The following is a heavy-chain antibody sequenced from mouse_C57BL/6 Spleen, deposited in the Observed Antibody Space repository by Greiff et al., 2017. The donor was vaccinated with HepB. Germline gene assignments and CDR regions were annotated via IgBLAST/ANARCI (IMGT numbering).Heavy chain of an antibody. CDR1: GYTFTSYW. J-gene: IGHJ2*01. V-gene: IGHV1-64*01. CDR2: IHPNSGST. CDR3: ARKIGNSYFDY. D-gene: IGHD2-1*01. Sequence: QVQLQQSGAELVKPGASVKLSCKASGYTFTSYWMHWVKQRPGQGLEWIGMIHPNSGSTNYNEKFKSKATLTVDKSSSTAYMQLSSLTSEDSAVYYCARKIGNSYFDYWGQGTTLTVSS.